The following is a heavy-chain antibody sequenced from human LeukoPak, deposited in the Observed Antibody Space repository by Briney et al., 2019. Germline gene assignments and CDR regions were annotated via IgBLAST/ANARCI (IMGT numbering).Heavy chain of an antibody. CDR3: ARGTGLEDPWGYYFDY. CDR2: IYSGGST. V-gene: IGHV3-66*02. D-gene: IGHD1-1*01. Sequence: GGSLRLSCAASGFTFSSYSMNWVRQAPGKGLEWVSVIYSGGSTYYADSVKGRFTISRDNSKNTLYLQMNSLRAEDTAVYYCARGTGLEDPWGYYFDYWGQGTLVTVSS. J-gene: IGHJ4*02. CDR1: GFTFSSYS.